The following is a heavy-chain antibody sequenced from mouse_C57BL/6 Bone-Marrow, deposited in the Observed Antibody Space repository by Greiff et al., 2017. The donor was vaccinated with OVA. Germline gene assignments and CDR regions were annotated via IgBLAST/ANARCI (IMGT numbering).Heavy chain of an antibody. CDR3: TWLRRIDY. Sequence: VHVKQSGAELVRPGASVKLSCTASGFNIKDDYMHWVKQRPEQGLEWIGWIDPENGGTEYASKFQGKATITEDTSSNTAYLQLSSLTSEDTAVYYCTWLRRIDYWGQGTTLTVSS. V-gene: IGHV14-4*01. J-gene: IGHJ2*01. CDR2: IDPENGGT. D-gene: IGHD2-2*01. CDR1: GFNIKDDY.